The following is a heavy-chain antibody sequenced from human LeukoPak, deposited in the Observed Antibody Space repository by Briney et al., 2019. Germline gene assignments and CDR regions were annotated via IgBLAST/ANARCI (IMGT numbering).Heavy chain of an antibody. Sequence: GASVKVSCKASGYTLTGYYMHWVRQAPGQGLEWMGWINPNSGGTNYAQKFQGRVTMTRDTSISTAYMELSRLRSDDTAVYYCARDRRIAVAGTLVYWGQGTLITVSS. CDR1: GYTLTGYY. D-gene: IGHD6-19*01. CDR3: ARDRRIAVAGTLVY. CDR2: INPNSGGT. V-gene: IGHV1-2*02. J-gene: IGHJ4*02.